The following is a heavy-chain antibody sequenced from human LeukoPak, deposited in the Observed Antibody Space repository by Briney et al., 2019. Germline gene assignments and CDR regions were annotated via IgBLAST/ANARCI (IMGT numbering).Heavy chain of an antibody. J-gene: IGHJ5*02. Sequence: GGSLRLSCAASGFTFSSYAMNWVRQPPGKGLVWVSRIYVDGRTTNYADSVKGRLTISRDNAKNTVYLEMNSLSVEDTATYYCIRDFRSADLWGQGTLVTVTS. CDR1: GFTFSSYA. CDR2: IYVDGRTT. V-gene: IGHV3-74*01. CDR3: IRDFRSADL.